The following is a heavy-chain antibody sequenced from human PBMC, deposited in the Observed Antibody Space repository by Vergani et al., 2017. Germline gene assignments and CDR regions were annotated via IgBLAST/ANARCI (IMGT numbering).Heavy chain of an antibody. CDR1: GYTFTSYD. J-gene: IGHJ3*02. CDR3: ARGPPVKVRTSGAFDI. Sequence: QVQLVQSGAEVKKPGASVKVSCKASGYTFTSYDINWVRQATGQGLEWMGWMNPNSGNTGYAQKFQGRVTMTRNTSISTAYMELSSLRSEDTAVYYCARGPPVKVRTSGAFDIWGQGTMVTVSS. CDR2: MNPNSGNT. D-gene: IGHD3-10*01. V-gene: IGHV1-8*01.